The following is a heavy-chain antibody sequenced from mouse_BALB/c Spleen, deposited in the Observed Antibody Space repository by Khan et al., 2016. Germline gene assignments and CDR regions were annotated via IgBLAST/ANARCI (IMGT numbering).Heavy chain of an antibody. CDR3: ARWDGNYDPFAY. J-gene: IGHJ3*01. D-gene: IGHD2-1*01. CDR2: IDPYNGVS. V-gene: IGHV1S135*01. Sequence: IQLVQSGPELVKPGASVKVSCKGSGYAFTTYNMYWVKQSHGKSLEWIGYIDPYNGVSSYNQKFKDKATLTVDESSSTAYMHLNSLTSEDSAVYSCARWDGNYDPFAYWGQGTLVTVSA. CDR1: GYAFTTYN.